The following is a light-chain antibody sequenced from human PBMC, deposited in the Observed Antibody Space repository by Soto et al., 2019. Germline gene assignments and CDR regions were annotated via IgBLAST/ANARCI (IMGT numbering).Light chain of an antibody. V-gene: IGKV3-11*01. CDR2: DTS. J-gene: IGKJ2*01. CDR1: QSVSSY. Sequence: EIVLTQSPATLSLSPGERATLSCRASQSVSSYLAWYQQKPGQAPRLLIYDTSNRATGIPARFSGSGSGTDFTLTISSLEPEDFAVYYCQQGSNWPPAYTFGQGTKLGIK. CDR3: QQGSNWPPAYT.